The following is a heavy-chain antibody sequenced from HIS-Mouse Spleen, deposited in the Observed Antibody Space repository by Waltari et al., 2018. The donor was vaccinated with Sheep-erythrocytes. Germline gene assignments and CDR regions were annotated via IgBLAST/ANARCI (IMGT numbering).Heavy chain of an antibody. Sequence: QVTLKESGPVLVKPTETLTLTCTVSGFSLSNARMGVSWIRQPPGKALEWLAHIFSNDEKSYRTSLKSRLTISKDTSKSQVVLTMTNMDPVDTATYYCARILQLGYSGSYRRWFDPWGQGTLVTVSS. CDR2: IFSNDEK. J-gene: IGHJ5*02. D-gene: IGHD1-26*01. V-gene: IGHV2-26*01. CDR3: ARILQLGYSGSYRRWFDP. CDR1: GFSLSNARMG.